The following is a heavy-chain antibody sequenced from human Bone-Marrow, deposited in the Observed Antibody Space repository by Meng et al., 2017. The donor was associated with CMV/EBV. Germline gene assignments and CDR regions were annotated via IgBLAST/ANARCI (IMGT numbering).Heavy chain of an antibody. Sequence: ASVKVSCKASGYTFTGYYMHWVRQAPGQGLEWMGWINPNSGGTNYAQKFQGRVTMTRDTSISTAYMERRSLRADDTAVYYCARAYCSGGRCPHPYYYYGIDVWGQGTTVTVSS. CDR3: ARAYCSGGRCPHPYYYYGIDV. CDR1: GYTFTGYY. D-gene: IGHD2-15*01. J-gene: IGHJ6*02. V-gene: IGHV1-2*02. CDR2: INPNSGGT.